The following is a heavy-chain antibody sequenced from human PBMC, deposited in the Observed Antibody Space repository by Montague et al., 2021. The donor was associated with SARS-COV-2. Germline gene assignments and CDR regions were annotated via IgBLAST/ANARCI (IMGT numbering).Heavy chain of an antibody. CDR3: TSGREGNYNVMDV. V-gene: IGHV6-1*01. Sequence: SGDSVSSTSATWNWVRQSPSRGLEWLGRTYYRSKWYNDYAVSVRGRVTINPDTSKNQFSLQLNSVTPEDTAIYYCTSGREGNYNVMDVWGQGTTVTVSS. J-gene: IGHJ6*02. CDR1: GDSVSSTSAT. CDR2: TYYRSKWYN. D-gene: IGHD1-1*01.